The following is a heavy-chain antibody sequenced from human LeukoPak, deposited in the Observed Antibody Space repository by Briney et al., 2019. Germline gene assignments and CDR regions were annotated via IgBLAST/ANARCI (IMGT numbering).Heavy chain of an antibody. CDR3: ARGDFDDYGDYVDAFEF. CDR2: IKQDGSEK. CDR1: GFTFSSCW. Sequence: GGSLRLSCAASGFTFSSCWMSWVRQAPGKGLEWVANIKQDGSEKHYVDSVKGRFTISRDNAKNSLYLQMNSLRAEDTALYYCARGDFDDYGDYVDAFEFWGQGTMVTVSA. D-gene: IGHD4-17*01. V-gene: IGHV3-7*01. J-gene: IGHJ3*01.